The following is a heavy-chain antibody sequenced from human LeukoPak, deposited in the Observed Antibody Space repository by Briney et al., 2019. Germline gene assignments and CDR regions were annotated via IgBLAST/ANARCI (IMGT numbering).Heavy chain of an antibody. J-gene: IGHJ4*02. CDR3: AKDGLYYDGSAHVYYFDY. D-gene: IGHD3-22*01. CDR2: ITGSGDYT. V-gene: IGHV3-23*01. CDR1: GFTFSGYA. Sequence: GGSLRLSCVASGFTFSGYAMTWVRQAPGKGLEWVSSITGSGDYTYYIDSVKGRFTISRDNSKNILYLQMNSLRGEDTALYYCAKDGLYYDGSAHVYYFDYWGQGTLVAVSS.